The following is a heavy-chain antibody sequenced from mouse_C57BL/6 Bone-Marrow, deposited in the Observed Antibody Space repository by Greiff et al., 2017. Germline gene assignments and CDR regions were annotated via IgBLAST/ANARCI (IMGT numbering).Heavy chain of an antibody. Sequence: VQLVESGPGLVAPSQSLSITCTVSGFTLTSYGVSWVRQPPGQGLEWLGVIWGDGSTNDNSALISRLSISNDNSKSQVYLKLNSLQTDDTATYYCAKQGYYTWFAYWGQGTLVTVSA. CDR1: GFTLTSYG. CDR3: AKQGYYTWFAY. D-gene: IGHD2-12*01. CDR2: IWGDGST. V-gene: IGHV2-3*01. J-gene: IGHJ3*01.